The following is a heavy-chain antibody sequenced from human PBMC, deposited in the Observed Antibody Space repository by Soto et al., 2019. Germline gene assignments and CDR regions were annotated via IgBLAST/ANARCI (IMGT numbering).Heavy chain of an antibody. CDR1: GFTFSSYS. CDR2: ISSSSSYI. V-gene: IGHV3-21*01. J-gene: IGHJ6*02. CDR3: ARDLDLGGQYYGMDV. Sequence: GGSLRLSCAASGFTFSSYSMNWVRQAPGKGLEWVSSISSSSSYIYYADSVKGRFTISRDNAKSSLYLQMNSLRAEDTAVYYCARDLDLGGQYYGMDVWGQGTTVTVSS. D-gene: IGHD3-16*01.